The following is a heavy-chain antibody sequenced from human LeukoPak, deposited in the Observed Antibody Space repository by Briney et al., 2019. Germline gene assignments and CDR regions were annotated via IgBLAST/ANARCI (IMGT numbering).Heavy chain of an antibody. CDR1: GGSINSYY. V-gene: IGHV4-59*01. CDR3: ARDHYYDSSGYTFRY. D-gene: IGHD3-22*01. Sequence: SETLSLTCTVSGGSINSYYWSWIRQPPGKGLEWIGYIYYSGSTNYNPSLKSRVTISVDTSKNQFSLKLSSVTAADTAVYYCARDHYYDSSGYTFRYWGQGTLVTVSS. CDR2: IYYSGST. J-gene: IGHJ1*01.